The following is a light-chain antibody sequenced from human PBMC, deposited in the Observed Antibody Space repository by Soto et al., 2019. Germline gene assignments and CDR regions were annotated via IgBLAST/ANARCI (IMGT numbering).Light chain of an antibody. CDR2: ATS. V-gene: IGKV1-39*01. J-gene: IGKJ5*01. CDR1: QTINNY. Sequence: DIQMTQSPSSLSASVGDRVTITCRASQTINNYLNWYQQKPGKAPKLLIYATSSLQSGVPSRFXGSGSGTDFTLTISSLQPEDFATYYCQESFSTLSITFGQGTRLEMK. CDR3: QESFSTLSIT.